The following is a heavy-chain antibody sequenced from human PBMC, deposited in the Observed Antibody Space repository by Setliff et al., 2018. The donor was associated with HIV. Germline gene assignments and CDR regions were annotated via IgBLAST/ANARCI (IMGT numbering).Heavy chain of an antibody. J-gene: IGHJ5*02. CDR1: EFTFSSYA. CDR3: ARSGGDCSGISCYSLWFDP. Sequence: PGESLKISCAASEFTFSSYAMSWVRQAPGKGLAWVSTISGSGGNTYYADSVKGRFTISRDNSNNMLFLQMNSLRTEDTAVYYCARSGGDCSGISCYSLWFDPWGHGTLVTVSS. CDR2: ISGSGGNT. D-gene: IGHD2-15*01. V-gene: IGHV3-23*01.